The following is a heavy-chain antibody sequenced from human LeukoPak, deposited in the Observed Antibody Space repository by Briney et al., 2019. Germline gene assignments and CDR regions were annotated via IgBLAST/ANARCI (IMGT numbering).Heavy chain of an antibody. Sequence: ASVKVSCKASGYTFTSYDINWVRQATGQGLEWMGWMNPNSGYIGYAQKFQGRVTMTRNTSISTAYMELSSLRSEDTAVYYCARKPHYDIYYYYYYGMDVWGQGATVTVSS. J-gene: IGHJ6*02. CDR3: ARKPHYDIYYYYYYGMDV. V-gene: IGHV1-8*01. CDR2: MNPNSGYI. CDR1: GYTFTSYD. D-gene: IGHD3-9*01.